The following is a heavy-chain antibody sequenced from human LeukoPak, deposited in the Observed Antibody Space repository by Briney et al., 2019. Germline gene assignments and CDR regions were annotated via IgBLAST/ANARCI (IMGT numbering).Heavy chain of an antibody. CDR3: ARLYSSTWENYFDY. CDR2: INGDASGK. J-gene: IGHJ4*02. CDR1: GLTFSTSS. D-gene: IGHD6-13*01. Sequence: GGSLRLSCAASGLTFSTSSMSWVRQPPGKGLEWVANINGDASGKFYVDSVKGRFTISRDNSKNTLYVQMNSLRAEDTAVYYCARLYSSTWENYFDYWGQGTLVTVSS. V-gene: IGHV3-7*03.